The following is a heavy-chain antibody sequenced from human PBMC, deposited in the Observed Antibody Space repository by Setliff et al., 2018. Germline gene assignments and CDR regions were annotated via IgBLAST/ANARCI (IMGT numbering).Heavy chain of an antibody. CDR1: GFTFSDYY. CDR2: INHSGGST. D-gene: IGHD2-15*01. V-gene: IGHV3-23*01. Sequence: PGGSLRLSCAASGFTFSDYYMSWIRQAPGKGLEWVSAINHSGGSTYYADPVKGRFTISRDNSKNTLYLQMNSMRAEDTAVYYCAKDDAGYCSGGSCYAPFDYWGQGTLVTVS. CDR3: AKDDAGYCSGGSCYAPFDY. J-gene: IGHJ4*02.